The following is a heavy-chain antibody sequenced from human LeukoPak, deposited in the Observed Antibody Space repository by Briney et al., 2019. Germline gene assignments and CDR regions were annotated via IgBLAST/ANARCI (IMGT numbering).Heavy chain of an antibody. CDR1: GFTFSSYA. V-gene: IGHV3-30-3*01. Sequence: GGSLRLSCAASGFTFSSYAMHWVRQAPGKGLEWVAVISYDGSNKYYADSVKGRFTISRDNFKNTLYLQMNSLRAEDTAVYYCASWPGGWYGEDSWGQGTLVTVSS. D-gene: IGHD6-19*01. CDR3: ASWPGGWYGEDS. J-gene: IGHJ4*02. CDR2: ISYDGSNK.